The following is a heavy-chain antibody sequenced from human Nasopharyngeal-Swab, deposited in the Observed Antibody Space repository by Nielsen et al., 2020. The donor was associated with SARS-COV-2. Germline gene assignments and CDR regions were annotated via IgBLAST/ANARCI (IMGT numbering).Heavy chain of an antibody. CDR2: IWYDGSNK. J-gene: IGHJ6*02. V-gene: IGHV3-33*01. D-gene: IGHD3-10*01. Sequence: GGSLRLSCAASGFTFSSYGMHWVRQAPGKGPEWVAVIWYDGSNKYYADSVKGRFTISRDNSKNTLYLQMNSLRAEDTAVYYCARDQIGTTMIREVLKRYYYGMDVWGQGTTVTVSS. CDR1: GFTFSSYG. CDR3: ARDQIGTTMIREVLKRYYYGMDV.